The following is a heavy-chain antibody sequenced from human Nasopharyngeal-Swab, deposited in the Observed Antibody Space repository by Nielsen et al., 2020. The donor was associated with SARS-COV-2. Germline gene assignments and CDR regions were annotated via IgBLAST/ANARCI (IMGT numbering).Heavy chain of an antibody. CDR2: VSYDGMKT. V-gene: IGHV3-30*01. J-gene: IGHJ4*02. D-gene: IGHD3-10*01. CDR1: GFTFSGYA. Sequence: GESLKISCAASGFTFSGYAMHWVRQAPGKGLEWVAVVSYDGMKTYYGDSVKGRFTIFRDNSKGTLYLQMNALTAEDTAVYYCARDFYGSGTFYPGFWGQGTLVTVS. CDR3: ARDFYGSGTFYPGF.